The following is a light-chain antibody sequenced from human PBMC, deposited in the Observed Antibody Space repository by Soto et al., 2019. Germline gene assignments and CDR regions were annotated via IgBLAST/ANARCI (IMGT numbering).Light chain of an antibody. CDR3: CSYAGSSPYV. J-gene: IGLJ1*01. CDR2: EGS. V-gene: IGLV2-23*01. CDR1: SSDVGTYNL. Sequence: QSALTQPASVSGSPGQSITISCTGTSSDVGTYNLVSWYQHHPGKAPKLMIYEGSKRPSGVSNRFSGSKSGNTASLTISGLQAEDEADYYCCSYAGSSPYVFGTGTKLTVL.